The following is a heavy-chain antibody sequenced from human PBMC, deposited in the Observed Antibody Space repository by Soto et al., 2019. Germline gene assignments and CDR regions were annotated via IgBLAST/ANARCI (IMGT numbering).Heavy chain of an antibody. CDR3: ARLGYYDETSFDY. D-gene: IGHD3-22*01. V-gene: IGHV4-59*08. CDR1: GVSINNYY. J-gene: IGHJ4*02. CDR2: IYFSGST. Sequence: SETLSLTCTVSGVSINNYYWSWIRQPPGKGLECIGYIYFSGSTNYSPSLKSRLTISVDTSKNQFSLKLSSVTAADTAVYYCARLGYYDETSFDYWGQGTLVTVS.